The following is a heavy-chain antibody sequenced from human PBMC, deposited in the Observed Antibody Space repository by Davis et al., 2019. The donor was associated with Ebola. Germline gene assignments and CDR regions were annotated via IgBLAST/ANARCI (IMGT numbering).Heavy chain of an antibody. Sequence: MPSETLSLTCTVSGGSISDYHWSWIRQPPGKGLEWIGEINHSGSTNYNPSLKSRVTISVDTSKKQFSLKLSSVTAADTAVYYCARRSNSPFDYWGQGTLVTVSS. J-gene: IGHJ4*02. CDR3: ARRSNSPFDY. CDR2: INHSGST. D-gene: IGHD6-6*01. CDR1: GGSISDYH. V-gene: IGHV4-34*01.